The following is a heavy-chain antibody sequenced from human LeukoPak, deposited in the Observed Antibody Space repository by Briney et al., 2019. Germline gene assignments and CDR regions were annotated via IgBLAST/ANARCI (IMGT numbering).Heavy chain of an antibody. CDR3: AKGGTGYYDILTGYYN. CDR1: GFTFGSYD. Sequence: GGSLRLSCAASGFTFGSYDMSWVRQAPGKGLEWVSAISGSGGSTYYADSVKGRFTISRDNSKNTLYLQMNSLRAEDTAVYYCAKGGTGYYDILTGYYNWGQGTLVTVSS. J-gene: IGHJ4*02. D-gene: IGHD3-9*01. V-gene: IGHV3-23*01. CDR2: ISGSGGST.